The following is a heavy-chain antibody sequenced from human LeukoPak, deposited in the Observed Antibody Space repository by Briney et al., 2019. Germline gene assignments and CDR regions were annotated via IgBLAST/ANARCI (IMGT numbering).Heavy chain of an antibody. V-gene: IGHV3-7*04. D-gene: IGHD5-18*01. CDR2: IKQDGSEK. CDR1: GFIFSTFW. J-gene: IGHJ5*02. CDR3: ARVYSAVNSWFDR. Sequence: PGGSLRLSCEASGFIFSTFWMSRLRQAPGKGPEWLANIKQDGSEKKYLGSVEGRFTISRDNAKNSLFLQMDSLRAEDTAVYYCARVYSAVNSWFDRWGQGTPVTVSS.